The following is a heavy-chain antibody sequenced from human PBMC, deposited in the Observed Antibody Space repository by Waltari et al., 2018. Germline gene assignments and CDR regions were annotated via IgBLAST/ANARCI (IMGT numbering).Heavy chain of an antibody. Sequence: QVQLVESGGGVVQPGGSLRLSCAASGFTFSSYGMHWVRQAPGKGLEWVALIRYDGSNKYYADSVKGRFTISRDNSKNTLYLQMNSLRAEDTAVYYCAKDSARDMYYFDYWGQGTLVTVSS. CDR1: GFTFSSYG. CDR3: AKDSARDMYYFDY. V-gene: IGHV3-30*02. J-gene: IGHJ4*02. CDR2: IRYDGSNK.